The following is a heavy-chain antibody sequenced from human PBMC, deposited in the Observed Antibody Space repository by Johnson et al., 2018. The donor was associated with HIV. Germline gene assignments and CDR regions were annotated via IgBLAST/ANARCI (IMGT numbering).Heavy chain of an antibody. V-gene: IGHV3-66*01. CDR1: GFIVSSNY. CDR3: AKGPQGIATRDAFDI. Sequence: VQLVESGGGLVQPGGSLRLSCAASGFIVSSNYMSWVRQAPGKGLEWVSVLYSGGSTYYADSVKGRFSISRDNSKDTLYLQMNSLRAEDTAVYYCAKGPQGIATRDAFDIWGQGTMVTVSS. J-gene: IGHJ3*02. D-gene: IGHD2-21*01. CDR2: LYSGGST.